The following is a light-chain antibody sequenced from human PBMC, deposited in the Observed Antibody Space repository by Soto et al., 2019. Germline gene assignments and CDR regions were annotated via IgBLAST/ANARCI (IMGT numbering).Light chain of an antibody. Sequence: QSALTQPPSVSGAPGQRVTISCTGNSSNIGAGYDVHWYQQLPGTAPKLLIYGTTNRPSGVPDRFSASKSGTSASLAVTGLQAEDEADYYCQSYDRSRSGHVFGTGTKVTVL. CDR3: QSYDRSRSGHV. CDR1: SSNIGAGYD. CDR2: GTT. V-gene: IGLV1-40*01. J-gene: IGLJ1*01.